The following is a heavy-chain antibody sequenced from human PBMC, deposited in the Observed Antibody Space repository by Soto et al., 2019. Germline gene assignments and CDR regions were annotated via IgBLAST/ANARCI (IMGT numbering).Heavy chain of an antibody. CDR2: ISYSGST. V-gene: IGHV4-31*03. D-gene: IGHD6-19*01. CDR1: GGSINSGDYY. J-gene: IGHJ5*02. Sequence: QVQLQESGPGLVKPSQTLSLTCTVSGGSINSGDYYWSWVRQLPGEGLEWIGFISYSGSTYYNQSLESRVTISLDTSKNQFSLELNSVTAADSAVYYCAREVSPNSRGWYTVLVRWFDPWGQGTLVTVSS. CDR3: AREVSPNSRGWYTVLVRWFDP.